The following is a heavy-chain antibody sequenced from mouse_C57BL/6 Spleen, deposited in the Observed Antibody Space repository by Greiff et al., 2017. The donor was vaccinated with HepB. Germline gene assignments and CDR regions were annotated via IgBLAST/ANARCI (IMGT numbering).Heavy chain of an antibody. D-gene: IGHD1-1*01. CDR2: ISNGGGST. J-gene: IGHJ4*01. Sequence: EVKLMESGGGLVQPGGSLKLSCAASGFTFSDYYMYWVRQTPEKRLEWVAYISNGGGSTYYPDTVKGRFTISRDNAKNTLYLQMSRLKSEDTAMYYCARHLDYGSYAMDYWGQGTSVTVSS. CDR3: ARHLDYGSYAMDY. V-gene: IGHV5-12*01. CDR1: GFTFSDYY.